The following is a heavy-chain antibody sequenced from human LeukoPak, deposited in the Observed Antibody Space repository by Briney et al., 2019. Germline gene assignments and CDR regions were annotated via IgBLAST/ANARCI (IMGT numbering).Heavy chain of an antibody. Sequence: SETLSLTCAVYGGSFSGYYWSWIRQPPGKGLEWIGEINRSGSTNYNPSLKSRVTISVDTSKNQFSLKLSSVTAADTAVYYCARHPSAVAGKTFDYWGQGTLVTVSS. CDR3: ARHPSAVAGKTFDY. CDR1: GGSFSGYY. V-gene: IGHV4-34*01. D-gene: IGHD6-19*01. CDR2: INRSGST. J-gene: IGHJ4*02.